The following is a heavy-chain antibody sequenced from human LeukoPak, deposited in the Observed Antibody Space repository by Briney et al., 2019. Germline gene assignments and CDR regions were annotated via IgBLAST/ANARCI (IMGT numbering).Heavy chain of an antibody. J-gene: IGHJ5*02. D-gene: IGHD3-10*01. CDR1: GYTSTSYG. CDR3: AYAPYYGSGSYCCWFDP. CDR2: ISAYNSNT. V-gene: IGHV1-18*01. Sequence: GASVKVSCKASGYTSTSYGISWVRQAPGQGPEWMGWISAYNSNTNYAQKLQGRVTMTTDTSTSTAYMELRSLRSDDTAVYYCAYAPYYGSGSYCCWFDPWGQGTLVTVSS.